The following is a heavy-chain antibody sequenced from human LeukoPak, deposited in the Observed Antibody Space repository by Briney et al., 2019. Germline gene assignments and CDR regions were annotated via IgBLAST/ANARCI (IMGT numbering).Heavy chain of an antibody. D-gene: IGHD1-7*01. Sequence: SETLSLTCTVSGYSISSGYYWGWIRQPPGKGLVWIGYIYYSGSTNYNPSLKSRLTISVDTSKNQFSLKLSSVTAADTAVYYCARAAGTGTPRNYYYYMDVWGKGTTVTVSS. J-gene: IGHJ6*03. V-gene: IGHV4-38-2*02. CDR3: ARAAGTGTPRNYYYYMDV. CDR1: GYSISSGYY. CDR2: IYYSGST.